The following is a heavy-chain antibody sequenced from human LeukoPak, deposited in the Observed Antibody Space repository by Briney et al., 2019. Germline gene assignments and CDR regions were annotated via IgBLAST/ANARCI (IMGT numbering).Heavy chain of an antibody. CDR3: ARASGDYALDY. V-gene: IGHV1-46*01. CDR1: GYTFTGYF. CDR2: INLSDNTT. Sequence: ASVKVSCKASGYTFTGYFIQWVRQAPGQGPEWMGIINLSDNTTRYARKFRGRVTMTRDTSTTTAYMDLSSLRSEDTAVYYCARASGDYALDYWGQGTLVTVSS. D-gene: IGHD4-17*01. J-gene: IGHJ4*02.